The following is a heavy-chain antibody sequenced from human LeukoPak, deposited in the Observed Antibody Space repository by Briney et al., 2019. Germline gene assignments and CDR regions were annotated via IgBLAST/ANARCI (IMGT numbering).Heavy chain of an antibody. CDR3: AKLPYYYDSSGYGKYYFDY. J-gene: IGHJ4*02. CDR2: IRYDGSNK. CDR1: GFTFSSYG. Sequence: GGSLRLSCAASGFTFSSYGMHWVRQAPGKGLEWVAFIRYDGSNKYYADSVKGRFTISRDNSKNTLYLQMNSLRAEDTAVYYCAKLPYYYDSSGYGKYYFDYWGQGTLVTVSS. V-gene: IGHV3-30*02. D-gene: IGHD3-22*01.